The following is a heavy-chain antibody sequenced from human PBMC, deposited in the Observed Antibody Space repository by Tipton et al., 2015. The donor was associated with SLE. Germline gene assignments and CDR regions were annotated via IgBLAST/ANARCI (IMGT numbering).Heavy chain of an antibody. CDR3: ASDLSKGY. CDR2: INSDGSTT. D-gene: IGHD5/OR15-5a*01. J-gene: IGHJ4*02. CDR1: GFSFNSNW. Sequence: GSLRLSCATSGFSFNSNWMDWARQAPGKGLVWVSHINSDGSTTNYADSVKGRFTVSRDNAKNIPYLQMDSLRAEDTAVYYCASDLSKGYWGQGTLVTVSS. V-gene: IGHV3-74*01.